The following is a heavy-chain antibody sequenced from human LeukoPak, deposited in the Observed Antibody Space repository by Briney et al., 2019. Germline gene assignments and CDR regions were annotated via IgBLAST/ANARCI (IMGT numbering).Heavy chain of an antibody. Sequence: GGSLRLSCAASGFTFSNYGMTWVRQAPGKGLEWVSTLSGSGGTTYYADSVKGRFTISRDNAKNTLYLQMNSLRAEDTAVYYCARDLGGSGSYWGQGTLVTVSS. V-gene: IGHV3-23*01. CDR3: ARDLGGSGSY. J-gene: IGHJ4*02. CDR1: GFTFSNYG. CDR2: LSGSGGTT. D-gene: IGHD3-10*01.